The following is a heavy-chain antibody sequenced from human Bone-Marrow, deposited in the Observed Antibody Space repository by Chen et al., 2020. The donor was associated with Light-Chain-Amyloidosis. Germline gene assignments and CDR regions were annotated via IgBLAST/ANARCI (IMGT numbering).Heavy chain of an antibody. CDR3: ARRDASGLYSYFDN. J-gene: IGHJ4*02. CDR1: GGSISGYF. D-gene: IGHD6-19*01. V-gene: IGHV4-59*01. CDR2: SDYSGST. Sequence: QVQLQESGPGLVKPSETLSLTCTVSGGSISGYFWSWIRQPPGKGLEWIGYSDYSGSTNYNPSLKSRVTISRDTSKNQFSRRLSSVTAADTAVYYCARRDASGLYSYFDNWGQGTLVTVSS.